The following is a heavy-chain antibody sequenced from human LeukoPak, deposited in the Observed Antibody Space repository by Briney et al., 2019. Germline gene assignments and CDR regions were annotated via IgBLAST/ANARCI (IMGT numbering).Heavy chain of an antibody. J-gene: IGHJ6*04. V-gene: IGHV3-30*04. D-gene: IGHD5-12*01. Sequence: GRSLRLSCAASGFTFSSYAMHWVRQAPGKGLEWVAVISYDGSNTYYADYVKGRFTISRDNSKNTLYLQMNSLRAEDTAVYYCARAERGGYSGYDYGMDLWGKGTTVTVSS. CDR1: GFTFSSYA. CDR3: ARAERGGYSGYDYGMDL. CDR2: ISYDGSNT.